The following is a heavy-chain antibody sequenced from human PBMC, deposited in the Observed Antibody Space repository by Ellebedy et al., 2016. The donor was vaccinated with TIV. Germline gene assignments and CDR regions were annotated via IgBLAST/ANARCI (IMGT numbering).Heavy chain of an antibody. D-gene: IGHD3-16*01. CDR1: GFAFSRYG. Sequence: GESLKISXVASGFAFSRYGIHWVRQAPGKGLEWVAVISYDGNDKYYTDSVKGRFIISRDNSKIRVYLQMNSLRLEDTAVYYCARKYYDYIGRFGYFDYWGQGTLVTVSS. CDR3: ARKYYDYIGRFGYFDY. J-gene: IGHJ4*02. CDR2: ISYDGNDK. V-gene: IGHV3-30*03.